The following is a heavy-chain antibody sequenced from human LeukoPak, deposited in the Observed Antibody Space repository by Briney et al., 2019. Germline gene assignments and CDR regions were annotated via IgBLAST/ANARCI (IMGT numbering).Heavy chain of an antibody. CDR3: ARGYYSDGSGYFLDY. Sequence: KPSQTLSLTCAVSDGSITSDGYSWSWIRQPPGTGLEWIGYIYYTGSTYYNPSLKSRVTLSVDRSKNQFSLKLSSVTAADTAVYYCARGYYSDGSGYFLDYWGQGTLVTVSS. D-gene: IGHD3-22*01. J-gene: IGHJ4*02. CDR2: IYYTGST. V-gene: IGHV4-30-2*01. CDR1: DGSITSDGYS.